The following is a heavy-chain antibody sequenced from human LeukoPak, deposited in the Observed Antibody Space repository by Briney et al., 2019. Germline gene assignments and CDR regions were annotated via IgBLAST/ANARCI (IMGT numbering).Heavy chain of an antibody. CDR3: AKGPAIRSSGYYYYYYGMDV. J-gene: IGHJ6*02. Sequence: GSLRLSCAASGFTFSSYAMSWVRQAPGKGLEWVPAISGSGGSTYYADSVKGRFTISRDNSKNTLYLQMNSLRAEDTAVYYCAKGPAIRSSGYYYYYYGMDVWGQGTTVTVSS. V-gene: IGHV3-23*01. D-gene: IGHD3-22*01. CDR2: ISGSGGST. CDR1: GFTFSSYA.